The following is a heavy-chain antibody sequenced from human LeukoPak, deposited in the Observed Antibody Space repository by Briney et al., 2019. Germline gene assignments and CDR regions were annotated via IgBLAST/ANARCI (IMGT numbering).Heavy chain of an antibody. V-gene: IGHV1-3*01. CDR1: GYTLTSYA. Sequence: ASVKVSCKASGYTLTSYAMHWVRQAPGQRLEWMGWINAGNGNTKYSQKFQGRVTITRDTSASTAYMELSSLRSEDTAVYYCARARTYYDSSGYYYYFDYWGQGTLVTVSS. D-gene: IGHD3-22*01. CDR2: INAGNGNT. CDR3: ARARTYYDSSGYYYYFDY. J-gene: IGHJ4*02.